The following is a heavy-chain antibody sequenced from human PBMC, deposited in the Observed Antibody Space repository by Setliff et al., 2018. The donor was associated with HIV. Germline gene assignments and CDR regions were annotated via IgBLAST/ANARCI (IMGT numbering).Heavy chain of an antibody. J-gene: IGHJ6*04. Sequence: PSETLSLTCALFGGSFTDYYCWSWVRQSPGKGLEWIGEIDHSGSINYNPSLKSRVTMSVDTSKRQFSLNLTSVTAADTAIYYCARERLSPRGFFFSYIDGWGKGTPVTVSS. V-gene: IGHV4-34*01. D-gene: IGHD1-26*01. CDR2: IDHSGSI. CDR1: GGSFTDYY. CDR3: ARERLSPRGFFFSYIDG.